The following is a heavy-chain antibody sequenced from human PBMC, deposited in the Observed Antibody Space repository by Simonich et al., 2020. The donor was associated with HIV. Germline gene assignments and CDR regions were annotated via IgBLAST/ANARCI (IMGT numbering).Heavy chain of an antibody. CDR1: GGSFSDYY. Sequence: QVQLQQWGAGLLKPSETLSLTCAVYGGSFSDYYWSWVRQPPGKGLEWIGEFIHRGSTNDNPSLKSRVTISVDTSKNQFSLKLSSVTAADTAVYYCASRGYGGYGLFAYWGQGTLVTVSS. CDR3: ASRGYGGYGLFAY. D-gene: IGHD5-12*01. V-gene: IGHV4-34*12. CDR2: FIHRGST. J-gene: IGHJ4*02.